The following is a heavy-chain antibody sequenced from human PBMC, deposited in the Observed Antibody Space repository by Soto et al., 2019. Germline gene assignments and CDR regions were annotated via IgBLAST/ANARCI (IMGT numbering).Heavy chain of an antibody. Sequence: SETLSLTCVVSGGSIRSTNWWAWVRQTPGKELEWIGEVYHNGTSNYNPSLKGRATISVDRSKDQVSLRLNSVIDADTAVYYCARDLDRYCSVTSCHAMDVWGQGTPVTVSS. V-gene: IGHV4-4*02. D-gene: IGHD2-15*01. CDR1: GGSIRSTNW. CDR3: ARDLDRYCSVTSCHAMDV. J-gene: IGHJ6*02. CDR2: VYHNGTS.